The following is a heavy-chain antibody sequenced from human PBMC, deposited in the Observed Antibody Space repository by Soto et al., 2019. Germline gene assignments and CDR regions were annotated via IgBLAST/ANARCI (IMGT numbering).Heavy chain of an antibody. CDR2: IYYSGST. CDR3: ARGSTTGGGHWFDP. Sequence: SEPLSLTCTVSGGSISSYYWSWIRQPPGRGLEWIGYIYYSGSTNYNPSLKSRVTISVDTSKNQFSLKLSSVTAADTAVYYCARGSTTGGGHWFDPWGQGTLVTVSS. D-gene: IGHD4-4*01. CDR1: GGSISSYY. J-gene: IGHJ5*02. V-gene: IGHV4-59*01.